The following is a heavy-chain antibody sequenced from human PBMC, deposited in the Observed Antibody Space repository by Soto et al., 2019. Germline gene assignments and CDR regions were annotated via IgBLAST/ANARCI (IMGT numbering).Heavy chain of an antibody. CDR3: AADTEVTGNDAFDI. V-gene: IGHV1-58*01. J-gene: IGHJ3*02. CDR2: IVVGSGNT. D-gene: IGHD4-4*01. Sequence: GASVKVSCKASGFTFTSSAVQWVRQARGQRLEWIGWIVVGSGNTNYAQKFQERVTITRDMSTSTAYMELSSLRSEDTAVYYCAADTEVTGNDAFDIWGQGTMVTVSS. CDR1: GFTFTSSA.